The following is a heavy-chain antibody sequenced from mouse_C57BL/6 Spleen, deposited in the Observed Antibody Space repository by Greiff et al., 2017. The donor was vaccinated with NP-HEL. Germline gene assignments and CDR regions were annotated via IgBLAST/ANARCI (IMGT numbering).Heavy chain of an antibody. CDR1: GYSITSGYD. CDR3: ARGGSNYGWFAY. CDR2: ISYSGST. Sequence: DVMLVESGPGMVKPSQSLSLTCTVTGYSITSGYDWHWIRHFPGNKLEWMGYISYSGSTNYNPSLKSRISITHDTSKNHFFLKLNSVTTEDTATYYCARGGSNYGWFAYWGQGTLVTVSA. V-gene: IGHV3-1*01. J-gene: IGHJ3*01. D-gene: IGHD2-5*01.